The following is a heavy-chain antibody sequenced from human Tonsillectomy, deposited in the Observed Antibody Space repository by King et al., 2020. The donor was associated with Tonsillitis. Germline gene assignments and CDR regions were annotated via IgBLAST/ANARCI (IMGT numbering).Heavy chain of an antibody. CDR2: FYYSGST. J-gene: IGHJ3*02. Sequence: QLQESGPGLVKPSETLSLTCTVSGGSIGSSSYYWGWIRQPPGKGLEWIGSFYYSGSTYYNPSLKSRVTISVDTSKNQFSLKLSSLTAADTAVYYCATLGRYYDSSGYPIWGQGTMVTVSS. CDR3: ATLGRYYDSSGYPI. V-gene: IGHV4-39*01. D-gene: IGHD3-22*01. CDR1: GGSIGSSSYY.